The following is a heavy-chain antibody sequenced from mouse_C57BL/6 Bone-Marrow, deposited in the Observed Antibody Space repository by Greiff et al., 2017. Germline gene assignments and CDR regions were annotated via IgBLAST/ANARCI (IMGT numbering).Heavy chain of an antibody. V-gene: IGHV5-17*01. D-gene: IGHD1-1*01. CDR3: ARIGYYGSSRYFDV. Sequence: EVKVVESGGGLVKPGGSLTLSCAASGFTFSDYGMHWVRQAPEKGLEWVAYISSGSSTIYYADTVKGRFTISRDNAKNTLFLQMTSLRSEDTAMYYCARIGYYGSSRYFDVWGTGTTVTVSS. CDR1: GFTFSDYG. J-gene: IGHJ1*03. CDR2: ISSGSSTI.